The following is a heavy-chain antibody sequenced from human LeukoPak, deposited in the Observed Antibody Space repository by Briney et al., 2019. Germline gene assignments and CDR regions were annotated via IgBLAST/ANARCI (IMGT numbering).Heavy chain of an antibody. CDR3: VRGGGSGWPFDH. CDR1: GFTFSGYG. D-gene: IGHD6-19*01. V-gene: IGHV3-23*01. Sequence: GGSLRLSCAASGFTFSGYGMSWVRQAPGKGLEWVSTITSGGVTTYYADSVKGRFTISRDNSKNTLYLQMNSLRAEDTAVYYCVRGGGSGWPFDHWGQGTLVTASS. J-gene: IGHJ5*02. CDR2: ITSGGVTT.